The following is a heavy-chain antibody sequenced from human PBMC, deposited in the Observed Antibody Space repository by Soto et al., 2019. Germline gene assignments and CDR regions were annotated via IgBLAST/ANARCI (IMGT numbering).Heavy chain of an antibody. CDR2: INHSGST. CDR3: ARGFYYYDSSGPYFDY. D-gene: IGHD3-22*01. Sequence: SETLSLTCAVYGGSFSGYYWSWMRQPPGKGLEWIGEINHSGSTNYNPSLKSRVTISVDTSNNQFSLKLSSVTAADTAVYYCARGFYYYDSSGPYFDYWGQGTLVTVSS. J-gene: IGHJ4*02. CDR1: GGSFSGYY. V-gene: IGHV4-34*01.